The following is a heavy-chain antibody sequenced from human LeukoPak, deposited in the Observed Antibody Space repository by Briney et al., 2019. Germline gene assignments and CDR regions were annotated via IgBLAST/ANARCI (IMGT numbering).Heavy chain of an antibody. V-gene: IGHV3-30*02. CDR3: AKVAASGTRYYYYYMDV. Sequence: GGSLRLSCAASGFTFSSYGMHWVRQAPGKGLEWVAFIRYDGSNKYYPDSVKGRFTISRDNSKNTLYQQMNSLRAEDTAVYYCAKVAASGTRYYYYYMDVWGKGTTVTVSS. J-gene: IGHJ6*03. CDR2: IRYDGSNK. D-gene: IGHD6-13*01. CDR1: GFTFSSYG.